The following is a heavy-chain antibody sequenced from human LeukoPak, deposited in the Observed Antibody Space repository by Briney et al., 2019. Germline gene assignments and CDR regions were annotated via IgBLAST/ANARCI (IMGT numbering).Heavy chain of an antibody. CDR2: IFPIFGTA. J-gene: IGHJ4*02. CDR3: ARSYYYGSGSYPDY. CDR1: GGTFSSYA. D-gene: IGHD3-10*01. Sequence: ASVKVSCKASGGTFSSYAISWVRQAPGQGLEWMGRIFPIFGTANYAQKFQGRVTITTDESTSTAYMELSSLRSEDTAVYYCARSYYYGSGSYPDYWGQGTLVTVSS. V-gene: IGHV1-69*05.